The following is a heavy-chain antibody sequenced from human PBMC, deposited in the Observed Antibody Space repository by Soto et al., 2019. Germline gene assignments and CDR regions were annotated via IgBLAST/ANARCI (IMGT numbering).Heavy chain of an antibody. Sequence: QVQLQESGPGLVKPSQTLSLTCTVSGGSISSGGYYWNWIRQHPGKGLEWIGYFYFSGGTYYNPSLKSRGSMSVDTSTNHFSPTLPSVTAADAAVYSCARSVSPWGQGTLVTVSS. CDR3: ARSVSP. V-gene: IGHV4-31*03. J-gene: IGHJ5*02. CDR1: GGSISSGGYY. CDR2: FYFSGGT.